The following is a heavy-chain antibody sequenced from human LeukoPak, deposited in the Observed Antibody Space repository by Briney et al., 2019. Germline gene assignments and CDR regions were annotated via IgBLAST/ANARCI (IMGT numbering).Heavy chain of an antibody. CDR1: GGSISSYY. Sequence: SETLSLTCTVSGGSISSYYWSWIRQPPGKGLEWIGYIYYSGSTNYNPSLKSRVTISVDTSKNQFSLKLSSVTAADTAVYYCARVRSGYSKYYYYMDVWGKGTTVTVSS. D-gene: IGHD3-3*01. V-gene: IGHV4-59*01. CDR2: IYYSGST. J-gene: IGHJ6*03. CDR3: ARVRSGYSKYYYYMDV.